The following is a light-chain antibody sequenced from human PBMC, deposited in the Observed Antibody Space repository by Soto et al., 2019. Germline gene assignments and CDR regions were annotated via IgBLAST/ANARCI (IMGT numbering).Light chain of an antibody. CDR2: GVS. J-gene: IGKJ1*01. CDR1: QTVSSK. Sequence: EIVLTQSPATLSSSPGERATLSCRASQTVSSKLAWYQHKPGQAPRLLIYGVSARATGIPARFSGSGFGTEFTLTISSLQSEDFALYYCQQYNFWPETFGQGTKVDIK. CDR3: QQYNFWPET. V-gene: IGKV3-15*01.